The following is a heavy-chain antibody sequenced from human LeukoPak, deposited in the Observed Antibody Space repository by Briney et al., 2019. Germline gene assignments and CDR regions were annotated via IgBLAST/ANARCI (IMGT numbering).Heavy chain of an antibody. V-gene: IGHV4-39*07. CDR1: GGSISSSSYY. Sequence: SETLSLTCTVSGGSISSSSYYWGWIRQPPGKGLEWIGSIYYSGSTYYNPSLKSRVTISVDTSKNQFSLKLSSVTAADTAVYYCARGTQVGNDDVPFDYWGQGTLVTVSS. CDR3: ARGTQVGNDDVPFDY. CDR2: IYYSGST. J-gene: IGHJ4*02. D-gene: IGHD1-1*01.